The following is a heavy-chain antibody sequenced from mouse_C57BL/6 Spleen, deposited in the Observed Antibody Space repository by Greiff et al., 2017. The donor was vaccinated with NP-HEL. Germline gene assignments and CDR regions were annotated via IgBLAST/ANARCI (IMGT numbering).Heavy chain of an antibody. D-gene: IGHD1-1*01. CDR3: ARGGGSRVGLDY. CDR2: IDPSDSYT. Sequence: QVQLQQPGAELVMPGASVKLSCKASGYTFTSYWMHWVKQRPGQGLEWIGEIDPSDSYTNYNQKFKGKSTLTVDKSSSTAYMQLSSLTSEDSAVYYCARGGGSRVGLDYWGQGTTLTVSS. CDR1: GYTFTSYW. V-gene: IGHV1-69*01. J-gene: IGHJ2*01.